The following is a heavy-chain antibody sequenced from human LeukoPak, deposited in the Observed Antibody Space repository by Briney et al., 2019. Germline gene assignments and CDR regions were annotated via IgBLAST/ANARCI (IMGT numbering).Heavy chain of an antibody. CDR1: GDSVSSKNAA. D-gene: IGHD6-19*01. CDR2: TYYRAKLYK. V-gene: IGHV6-1*01. J-gene: IGHJ4*02. CDR3: ARGFSSGWLDY. Sequence: SQTLSVTCAISGDSVSSKNAAWNWIRQSPSRGLEWLLMTYYRAKLYKDNAESVKCRIRINPDTSKNQFSLQLNSVTPGDTAVYYCARGFSSGWLDYWGRGTLVTVSS.